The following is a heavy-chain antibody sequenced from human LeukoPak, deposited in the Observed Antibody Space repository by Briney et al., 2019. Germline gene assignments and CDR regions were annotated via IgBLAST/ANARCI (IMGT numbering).Heavy chain of an antibody. Sequence: ASVKVSCKASGYTFTGYYTHWVRQAPGQGLEWMGWINPSSGGTNYAQKFQGRVTMTRDTSISTAYMELSRLGSDDTAVYYCVRDRYDFWRGCLDYWGQGTLVTVSS. CDR1: GYTFTGYY. CDR2: INPSSGGT. J-gene: IGHJ4*02. V-gene: IGHV1-2*02. CDR3: VRDRYDFWRGCLDY. D-gene: IGHD3-3*01.